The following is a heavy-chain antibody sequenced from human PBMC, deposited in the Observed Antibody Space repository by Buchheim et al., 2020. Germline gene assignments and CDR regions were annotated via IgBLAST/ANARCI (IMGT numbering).Heavy chain of an antibody. CDR2: IGVGGDT. J-gene: IGHJ6*02. CDR3: SRGAGELELRTMDV. CDR1: GFTFSNYE. Sequence: EVQLVESGGGLVEPGGSLRLSCAASGFTFSNYEMHWVRQVIGKGLEWVSTIGVGGDTYYPGSVKGRFTISRENAKNSLYLQMKSLRAGDTAVYYCSRGAGELELRTMDVWGQGTT. V-gene: IGHV3-13*04. D-gene: IGHD1-7*01.